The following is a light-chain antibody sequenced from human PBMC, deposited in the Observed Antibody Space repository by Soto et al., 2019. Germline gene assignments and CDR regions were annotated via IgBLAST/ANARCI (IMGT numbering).Light chain of an antibody. Sequence: DIQMTQSPSTLSGSVGDRVTITCRASQTISSWLAWDEEKAGQAPRLLIYKASILGSGVPSRFSGSGSGTEFTLTISSLQPDDFAIYYCQQYNSQSWTFGQGTKVDIK. CDR2: KAS. CDR3: QQYNSQSWT. J-gene: IGKJ1*01. CDR1: QTISSW. V-gene: IGKV1-5*03.